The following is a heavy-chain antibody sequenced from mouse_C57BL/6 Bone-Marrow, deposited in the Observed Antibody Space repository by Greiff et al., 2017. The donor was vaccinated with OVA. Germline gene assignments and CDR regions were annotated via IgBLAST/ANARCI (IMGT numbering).Heavy chain of an antibody. D-gene: IGHD1-1*01. Sequence: EVKVEESGPGLAKPSQTLSLTCSVTGYSITSDYWNWIRKFPGNKLEYMGYISYSGSTYYNPSLKSRISITRDTSKNQYYLQLNSVTTEDTATYYSARWGTTVVAGKPYFDYWGQGTTLTVSS. CDR3: ARWGTTVVAGKPYFDY. V-gene: IGHV3-8*01. J-gene: IGHJ2*01. CDR2: ISYSGST. CDR1: GYSITSDY.